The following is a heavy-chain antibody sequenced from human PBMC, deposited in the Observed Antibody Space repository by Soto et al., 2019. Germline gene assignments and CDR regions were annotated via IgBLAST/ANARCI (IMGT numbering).Heavy chain of an antibody. CDR2: INHSGST. CDR3: ARVRYGSAPIEY. D-gene: IGHD3-10*01. V-gene: IGHV4-34*01. J-gene: IGHJ4*02. CDR1: GGSFSGYY. Sequence: SETLSLTCAVYGGSFSGYYWSWIRQPPGKGLEWIGEINHSGSTNYNPSLKSRVTISVDTSKNQFSLKLSSVTAADTAVYYCARVRYGSAPIEYWGQGTLVTVSS.